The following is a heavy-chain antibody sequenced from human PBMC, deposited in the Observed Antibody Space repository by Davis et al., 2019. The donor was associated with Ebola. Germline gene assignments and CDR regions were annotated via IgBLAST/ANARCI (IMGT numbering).Heavy chain of an antibody. D-gene: IGHD6-6*01. Sequence: MPSETLSLTCAVYGGSFSGYYWSWIRQPPGKGLEWIGYIYYSGSTYYNPSLKSRVTISVDTSKNQFSLKLSSVTAADTAVYYCARNRIAGSSSFYYYYGMDVWGQGTTVTVSS. V-gene: IGHV4-34*01. CDR3: ARNRIAGSSSFYYYYGMDV. CDR2: IYYSGST. J-gene: IGHJ6*02. CDR1: GGSFSGYY.